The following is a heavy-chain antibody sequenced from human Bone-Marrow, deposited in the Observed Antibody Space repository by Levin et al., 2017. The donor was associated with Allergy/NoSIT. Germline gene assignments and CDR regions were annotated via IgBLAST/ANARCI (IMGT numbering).Heavy chain of an antibody. J-gene: IGHJ6*02. CDR2: INGSGRRT. D-gene: IGHD5-12*01. Sequence: AGGSLRLSCAVSGFTFSSYSMTWVRQSPGKGLEWVSCINGSGRRTYYAPSVRGRFTIPRDNSKSTLFLQMNSLRAEDTAVYFCAGYSGYDFPNGVDVWGHGTTVIVSS. V-gene: IGHV3-23*01. CDR1: GFTFSSYS. CDR3: AGYSGYDFPNGVDV.